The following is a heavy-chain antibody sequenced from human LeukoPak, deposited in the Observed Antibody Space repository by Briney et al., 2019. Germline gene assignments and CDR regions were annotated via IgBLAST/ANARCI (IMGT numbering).Heavy chain of an antibody. CDR3: ARAPQWRPERLDFDY. CDR2: IIPILGIA. D-gene: IGHD6-19*01. V-gene: IGHV1-69*02. J-gene: IGHJ4*02. Sequence: SVKVSCKASGGTFSSYTISWVRQAPGQGLEWMGRIIPILGIANYAQKFQGRVTITADKSTSTAYMELSSLRSEDTAVYYCARAPQWRPERLDFDYWGQGTLVTVSS. CDR1: GGTFSSYT.